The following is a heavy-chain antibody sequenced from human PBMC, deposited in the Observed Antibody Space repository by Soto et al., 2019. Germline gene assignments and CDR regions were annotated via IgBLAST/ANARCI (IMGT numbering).Heavy chain of an antibody. J-gene: IGHJ6*02. CDR1: GFTFSSYA. CDR3: AKNIVVVPAAIVEPYYYYGMDV. D-gene: IGHD2-2*02. Sequence: HPGGSLRLSCAASGFTFSSYAMSWVRQAPGKGLEWVSAISGSGGSTYYADSVKGRFTISRDNSKNTLYLQMNSLRAEDTAVYYCAKNIVVVPAAIVEPYYYYGMDVWGQGTTVTVSS. CDR2: ISGSGGST. V-gene: IGHV3-23*01.